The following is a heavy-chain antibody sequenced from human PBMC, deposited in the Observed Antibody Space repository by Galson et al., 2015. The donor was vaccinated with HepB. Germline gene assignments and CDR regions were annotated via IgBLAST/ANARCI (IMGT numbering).Heavy chain of an antibody. CDR3: AKVLGAPSSSWLYYYYGMDV. Sequence: SLRLSCAASGFTFSSYAMSWVRQAPGKGLEWVSAISGSGGSTYYADSVKGRFTISRDNSKNTLYLQMNSLRAEDTAVYYCAKVLGAPSSSWLYYYYGMDVWGQGTTVTVSS. CDR1: GFTFSSYA. J-gene: IGHJ6*02. D-gene: IGHD6-13*01. V-gene: IGHV3-23*01. CDR2: ISGSGGST.